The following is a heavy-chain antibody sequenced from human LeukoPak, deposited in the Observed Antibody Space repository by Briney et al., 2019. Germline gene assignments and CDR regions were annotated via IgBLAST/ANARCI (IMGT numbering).Heavy chain of an antibody. Sequence: GASVKVSCKASGYTFSNYAMHWVRQAPGQRLEWMGWINGGNDDTDYSQKFQGRVTITRDTSASTVDMELSSLTSEDTAVYYCARGSGWYYFDYWGQGTLVTVSS. D-gene: IGHD6-19*01. CDR3: ARGSGWYYFDY. V-gene: IGHV1-3*01. J-gene: IGHJ4*02. CDR2: INGGNDDT. CDR1: GYTFSNYA.